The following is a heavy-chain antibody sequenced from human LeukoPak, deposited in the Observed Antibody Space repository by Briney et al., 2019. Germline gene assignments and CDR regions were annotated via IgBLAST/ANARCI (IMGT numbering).Heavy chain of an antibody. V-gene: IGHV1-2*06. CDR2: INPNSGDT. D-gene: IGHD2-2*01. J-gene: IGHJ4*02. CDR3: ARDYCSSTSCLFDY. Sequence: ASVKVSCKASGYTFTGYHMHWVRQAPGQGLEWMGRINPNSGDTNYAQKFQGRVTMTRDTSISTAYVELSRLRSDDTAVYHCARDYCSSTSCLFDYWGQGTLVTVSS. CDR1: GYTFTGYH.